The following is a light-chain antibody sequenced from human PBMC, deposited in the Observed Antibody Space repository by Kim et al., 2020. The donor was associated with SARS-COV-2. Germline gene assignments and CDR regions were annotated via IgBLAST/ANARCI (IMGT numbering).Light chain of an antibody. CDR2: GAS. Sequence: VSPGERATSACRASQSVSSHLDWYQQKPGQAPRLLIYGASTRATGIPARFSGSGSGTEFTLTISSLQSEDFAVYYCQQYNISPRTFGQGTKVDIK. CDR3: QQYNISPRT. CDR1: QSVSSH. J-gene: IGKJ1*01. V-gene: IGKV3-15*01.